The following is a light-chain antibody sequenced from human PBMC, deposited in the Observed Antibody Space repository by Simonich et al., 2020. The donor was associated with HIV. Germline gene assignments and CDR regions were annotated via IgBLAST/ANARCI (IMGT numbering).Light chain of an antibody. CDR1: NIGRKS. Sequence: SYVLTQPPSVSVAPGKTARITCGGNNIGRKSVHWYQQKPGQAPVLVVYDDRDRPSGIPERFSGANSGGTATLTITRVEAGDEADYYCQVWDSSGDHLVFGGGTKLTVL. CDR2: DDR. V-gene: IGLV3-21*03. CDR3: QVWDSSGDHLV. J-gene: IGLJ2*01.